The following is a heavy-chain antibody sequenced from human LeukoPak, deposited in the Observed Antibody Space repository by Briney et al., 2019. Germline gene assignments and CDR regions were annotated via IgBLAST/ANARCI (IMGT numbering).Heavy chain of an antibody. CDR1: GGSMNSGGDY. Sequence: PSQTLSLTCTVSGGSMNSGGDYWTWIRQPAGKQLEWIGLIYTGGSTNYNPSLKSRVTISVDTSKNQFSLKLSSVTAADTAVYYCAREPAYYDYVWGSYRSTQPLDYWGQGTLVTVSS. CDR2: IYTGGST. D-gene: IGHD3-16*02. CDR3: AREPAYYDYVWGSYRSTQPLDY. V-gene: IGHV4-61*02. J-gene: IGHJ4*02.